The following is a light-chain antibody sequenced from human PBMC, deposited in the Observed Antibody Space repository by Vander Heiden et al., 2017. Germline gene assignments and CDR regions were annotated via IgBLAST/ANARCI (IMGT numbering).Light chain of an antibody. J-gene: IGLJ1*01. CDR1: SSDVGFYNY. Sequence: QSALTQPASVSGSPGQSITIPCSGASSDVGFYNYVSWYQRHPGKAPKLMIYDVTNRPSGVSDRFSGSKSGNTASLTISGLQAEDAADYYCSSYSTTGTLVFGTGTEVTVL. CDR3: SSYSTTGTLV. CDR2: DVT. V-gene: IGLV2-14*03.